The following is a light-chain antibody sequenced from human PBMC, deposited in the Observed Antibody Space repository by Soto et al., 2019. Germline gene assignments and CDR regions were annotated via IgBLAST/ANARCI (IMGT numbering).Light chain of an antibody. CDR2: GAS. CDR1: QSVSSSY. V-gene: IGKV3-20*01. J-gene: IGKJ1*01. Sequence: EILLAQSPGTLSLSPGERATLSCRVSQSVSSSYLAWYQQKPGQAPRLLIYGASSRATGIPERFSGSGSGTDFTLIISRLEPEDFAVYYCQQYGSSPWTFGQGTKVDIK. CDR3: QQYGSSPWT.